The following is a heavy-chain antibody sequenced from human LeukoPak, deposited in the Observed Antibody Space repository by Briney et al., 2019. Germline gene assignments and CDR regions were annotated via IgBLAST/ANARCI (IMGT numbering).Heavy chain of an antibody. J-gene: IGHJ5*02. V-gene: IGHV4-4*07. CDR1: GGSISSYY. CDR2: IYTSGST. Sequence: SETLSLTCTVSGGSISSYYWSWIRQPAGKGLEWIGRIYTSGSTNYNPSLKSRVTMSVDTSKNQFSLKLSSVTAADTAVYYCASGPMTADFWSGSNWFDPWGQGTLVTVSS. CDR3: ASGPMTADFWSGSNWFDP. D-gene: IGHD3-3*01.